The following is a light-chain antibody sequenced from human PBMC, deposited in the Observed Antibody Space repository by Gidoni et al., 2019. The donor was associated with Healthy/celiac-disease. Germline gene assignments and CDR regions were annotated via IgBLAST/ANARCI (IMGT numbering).Light chain of an antibody. J-gene: IGKJ1*01. CDR3: QQYGSSPTT. V-gene: IGKV3-20*01. CDR2: GAS. CDR1: QSVSSSY. Sequence: IVLTQSPGTLSLSPGERATLSCRASQSVSSSYLAWYQQKPGQAPRLLSYGASSRATGIPDRFSGSGSGTDFTLTISRLEPEDFAVYYCQQYGSSPTTFXQXTKVEIK.